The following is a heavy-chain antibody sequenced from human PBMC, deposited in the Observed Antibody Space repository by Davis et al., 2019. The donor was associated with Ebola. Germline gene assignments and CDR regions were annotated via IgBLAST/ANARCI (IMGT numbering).Heavy chain of an antibody. V-gene: IGHV3-21*01. J-gene: IGHJ4*02. CDR3: ASGGDIVVVVAVPFDY. CDR1: GFTFSSYS. Sequence: GESLKISCAASGFTFSSYSMNWVRQAPGKGLEWVSSISSSSSYIYYADSVKGRFTISRDNAKNSLYLQMNSLRAEDTAVYYCASGGDIVVVVAVPFDYWGQGTLVTVSS. D-gene: IGHD2-15*01. CDR2: ISSSSSYI.